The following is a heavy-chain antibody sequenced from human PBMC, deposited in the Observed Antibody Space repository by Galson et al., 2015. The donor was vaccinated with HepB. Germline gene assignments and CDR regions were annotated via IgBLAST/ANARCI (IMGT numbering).Heavy chain of an antibody. J-gene: IGHJ4*02. D-gene: IGHD1-26*01. CDR3: ARDLREWAIDY. V-gene: IGHV3-48*01. Sequence: SLRLSCAASGFRFTDYDMNWVRQAPGKGLEWISYISRNSDIINYADSVKGRFTISRDKGSMYLQMNSLRANDTAVYYCARDLREWAIDYWGQGSLVAVSS. CDR2: ISRNSDII. CDR1: GFRFTDYD.